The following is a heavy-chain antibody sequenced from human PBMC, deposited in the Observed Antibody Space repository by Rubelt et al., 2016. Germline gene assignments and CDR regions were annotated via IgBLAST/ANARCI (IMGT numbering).Heavy chain of an antibody. CDR1: GSTFTRNG. J-gene: IGHJ4*02. Sequence: QVQLVQSGSELKKPGASVKVSCKGSGSTFTRNGFSWVGPAPGQGVEWMGGISGYNGNTHYAPKFQGRVNMATRTSPTTAYMELRSLRSDDTAVYYCARTGLDCKNGVCYDYWGQGTLGIVSS. V-gene: IGHV1-18*01. CDR3: ARTGLDCKNGVCYDY. CDR2: ISGYNGNT. D-gene: IGHD2-8*01.